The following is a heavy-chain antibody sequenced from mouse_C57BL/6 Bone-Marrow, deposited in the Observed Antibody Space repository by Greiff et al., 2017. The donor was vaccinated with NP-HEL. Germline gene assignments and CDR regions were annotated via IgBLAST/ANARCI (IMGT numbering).Heavy chain of an antibody. J-gene: IGHJ1*03. D-gene: IGHD1-1*01. Sequence: EVKLVESGGGLVQPGESLKLSCESNEYEFPSHDMSWVRKTPEKRLELVAAINSDGGSTYYPDTMERRFILSRDNPTKPLYPQRSSLRTEDREVYDGARGGLDYGRGEGYCEDWGTGTTVTVSS. CDR3: ARGGLDYGRGEGYCED. CDR1: EYEFPSHD. V-gene: IGHV5-2*03. CDR2: INSDGGST.